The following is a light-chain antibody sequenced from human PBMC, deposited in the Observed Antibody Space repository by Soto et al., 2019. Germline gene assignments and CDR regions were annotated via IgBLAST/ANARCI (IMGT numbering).Light chain of an antibody. CDR2: AAS. J-gene: IGKJ4*01. CDR1: QAINNY. V-gene: IGKV1-27*01. CDR3: QKYDSVLLS. Sequence: DIQMTQSPSSLSASVGDRVTITCRASQAINNYVAWYQQKPGQCPQLLIYAASTLQSGVPSRFSGSGSGTDFTLTISSLQPEDGATYYCQKYDSVLLSFGGGTKVEVK.